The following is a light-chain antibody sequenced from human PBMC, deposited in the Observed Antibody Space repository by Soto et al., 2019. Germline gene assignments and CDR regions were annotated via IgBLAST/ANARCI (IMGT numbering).Light chain of an antibody. CDR1: QSVSSSY. CDR2: GAS. CDR3: QQYGSSPRIT. V-gene: IGKV3-20*01. J-gene: IGKJ5*01. Sequence: EIVLTQSPGTLSLSPGERATLSCRASQSVSSSYLAWYQQKPGQAPRLLIYGASSRATGIPDRFSGSGSGIDFTLTSSRLEPEDFAVYYCQQYGSSPRITFGQGTRLEIK.